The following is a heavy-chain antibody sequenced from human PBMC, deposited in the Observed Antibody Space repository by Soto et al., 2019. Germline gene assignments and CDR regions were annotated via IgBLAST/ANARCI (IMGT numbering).Heavy chain of an antibody. J-gene: IGHJ5*01. CDR2: VWNDGINK. D-gene: IGHD1-26*01. V-gene: IGHV3-33*01. CDR3: ARLAYSNFLGGLDS. Sequence: PGGSLRLSCAASDFIFSAYGIHWVRQAPGKGLEWVAIVWNDGINKYYADSVKGRFTISRDNFKNTVDLQMNSLRVEDTAVYYCARLAYSNFLGGLDSWGQGTLVTVSS. CDR1: DFIFSAYG.